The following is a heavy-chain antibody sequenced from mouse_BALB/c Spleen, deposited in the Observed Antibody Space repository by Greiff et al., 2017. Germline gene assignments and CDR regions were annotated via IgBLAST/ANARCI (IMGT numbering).Heavy chain of an antibody. CDR3: TSGGDGYPYYFDY. J-gene: IGHJ2*01. CDR1: GYTFTSYW. CDR2: IYPGNSDT. Sequence: EVMLVESGTVLARPGASVKMSCKASGYTFTSYWMHWVKQRPGQGLEWIGAIYPGNSDTSYNQKFKGKAKLTAVTSTSTAYMELSSLTNEDSAVYYCTSGGDGYPYYFDYWGQGTTLTVSS. V-gene: IGHV1-5*01. D-gene: IGHD2-3*01.